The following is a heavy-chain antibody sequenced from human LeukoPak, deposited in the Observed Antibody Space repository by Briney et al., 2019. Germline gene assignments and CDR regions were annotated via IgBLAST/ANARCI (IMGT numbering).Heavy chain of an antibody. V-gene: IGHV3-7*01. J-gene: IGHJ5*02. CDR2: IKQDGSEK. CDR1: GFTFSNYW. D-gene: IGHD3-22*01. Sequence: GGSLRLSCAVSGFTFSNYWMTWVRQAPGKGLEWVANIKQDGSEKYYVDSVKGRFTISRDNAKSSLYLQMNSLRVEDTAVYFCTRDRIDSSGYPNWFDPWGQGTLVTVSS. CDR3: TRDRIDSSGYPNWFDP.